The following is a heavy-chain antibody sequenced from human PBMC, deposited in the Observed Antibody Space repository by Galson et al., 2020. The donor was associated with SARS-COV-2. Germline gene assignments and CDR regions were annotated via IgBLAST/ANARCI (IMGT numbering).Heavy chain of an antibody. Sequence: LSLTCAASGFTVSSNYMSWVRQAPGKGLEWVSVIYSGGSTYYAASVKGRFTISRDNSKNTLYLQMNSLRAEDTAVYYCAREGIAAAADYWGQGTLVTVSS. J-gene: IGHJ4*02. CDR3: AREGIAAAADY. V-gene: IGHV3-53*01. D-gene: IGHD6-13*01. CDR1: GFTVSSNY. CDR2: IYSGGST.